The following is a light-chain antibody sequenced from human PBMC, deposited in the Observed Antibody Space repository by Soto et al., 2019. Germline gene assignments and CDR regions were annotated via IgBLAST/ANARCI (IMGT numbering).Light chain of an antibody. CDR1: QGISSY. CDR3: QQRNSYPYT. J-gene: IGKJ2*01. CDR2: GAS. Sequence: DIQLTQSPSFLSASVGDRVTITYRASQGISSYLAWYQQKPGKAPKLLIYGASTLQSGVPSRFSGSGSGIEFTLTISSLQPEDFATYYCQQRNSYPYTFGQGTNLEIK. V-gene: IGKV1-9*01.